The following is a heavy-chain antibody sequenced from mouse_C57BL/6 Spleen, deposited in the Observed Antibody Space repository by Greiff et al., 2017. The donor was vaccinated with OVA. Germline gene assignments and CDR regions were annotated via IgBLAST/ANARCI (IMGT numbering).Heavy chain of an antibody. CDR2: IYPGSGNT. Sequence: QVQLQQSGPELVKPGASVKISCKASGYTFTDYYINWVKQRPGQGLEWIGWIYPGSGNTKYNAKFKGKATLTVDTSSSTAYMQLSSLTSEDSAVYFWAREVYDYDSYYYAMDYWGQGTSVTVSS. CDR1: GYTFTDYY. D-gene: IGHD2-4*01. V-gene: IGHV1-84*01. J-gene: IGHJ4*01. CDR3: AREVYDYDSYYYAMDY.